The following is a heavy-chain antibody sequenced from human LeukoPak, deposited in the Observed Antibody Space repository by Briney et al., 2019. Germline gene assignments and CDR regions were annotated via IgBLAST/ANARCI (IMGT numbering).Heavy chain of an antibody. D-gene: IGHD2-15*01. V-gene: IGHV3-23*01. CDR2: ISGSGGNT. Sequence: WVRQAPGXXLEWXSAISGSGGNTYYADSVKGRFTISRDNSKNMLYLQMNSLRVEDTAVYYCAKDQGLGGGSVWGYWGQGNLVTVSS. CDR3: AKDQGLGGGSVWGY. J-gene: IGHJ4*02.